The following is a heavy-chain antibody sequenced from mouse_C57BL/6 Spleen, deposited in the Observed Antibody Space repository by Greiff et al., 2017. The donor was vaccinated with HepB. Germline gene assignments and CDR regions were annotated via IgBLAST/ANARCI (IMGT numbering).Heavy chain of an antibody. CDR3: AKDRPSTLAY. CDR2: IYPGDGGT. D-gene: IGHD3-2*01. Sequence: VQLQQSGPELVKPGASVKLSCKASGYTFTGYDINWVKQRPEQGLEWIGWIYPGDGGTKYNEKFKGKATLTVDTSSSTAYMELHSLTSEDSAFYVCAKDRPSTLAYWGQGTLVTVSA. J-gene: IGHJ3*01. CDR1: GYTFTGYD. V-gene: IGHV1-85*01.